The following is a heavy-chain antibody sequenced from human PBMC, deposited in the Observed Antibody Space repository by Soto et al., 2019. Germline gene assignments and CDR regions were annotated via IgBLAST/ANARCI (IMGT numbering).Heavy chain of an antibody. V-gene: IGHV4-59*08. Sequence: SETLSLTCSVSGGSINSYYWGWIRQPPGKGLEWIGYISYTGSTDYSPSLKSRVTVSVDTSKNQFSLKVRSVTAADTAIYFCARHYPIGNNWNYFDYWGRGTLVTVSS. D-gene: IGHD1-1*01. CDR2: ISYTGST. CDR1: GGSINSYY. J-gene: IGHJ4*02. CDR3: ARHYPIGNNWNYFDY.